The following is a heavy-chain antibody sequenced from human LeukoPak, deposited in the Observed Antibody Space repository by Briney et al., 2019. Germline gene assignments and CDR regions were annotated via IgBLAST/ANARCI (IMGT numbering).Heavy chain of an antibody. J-gene: IGHJ4*02. Sequence: SGTLSLTCDVSGDSISTPHWWSWVRQPPGKGLEWIGEIFHSGRVNYIPSLQSRVTISLDKSKNQFSLKLSSVTAADTAVYYCARGLLEWSTAFGYWGQGTLVTVSS. D-gene: IGHD3-3*01. CDR1: GDSISTPHW. CDR3: ARGLLEWSTAFGY. V-gene: IGHV4-4*02. CDR2: IFHSGRV.